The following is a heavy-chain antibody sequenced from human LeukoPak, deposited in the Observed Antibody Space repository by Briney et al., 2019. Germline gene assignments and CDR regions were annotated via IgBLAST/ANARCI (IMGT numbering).Heavy chain of an antibody. CDR2: IYPGESDT. D-gene: IGHD2-8*02. CDR1: GYSFTSQW. V-gene: IGHV5-51*01. CDR3: ARHIKEGVLNWLDP. J-gene: IGHJ5*02. Sequence: GESLKISCKGSGYSFTSQWIGWVRQMPGKGLEWMGIIYPGESDTRYNPSFQGQVTISADKSISTTYLQWSSLKASDTAMYYCARHIKEGVLNWLDPWGQGTLVTVSS.